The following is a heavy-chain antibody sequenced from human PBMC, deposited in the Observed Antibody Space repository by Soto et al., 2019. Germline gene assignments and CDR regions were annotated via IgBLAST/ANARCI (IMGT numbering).Heavy chain of an antibody. Sequence: EVQLLESGGGLVQPGGSLRLSCAASGFTFSSYAMSWVRQAPGKGLEWVSAISGSGGSTYYADSVKGRFTISRDNSKNTLYLQMNSLRVEDTAVYYCAKKGVKGSSWADNWFDPWGQGTLVTVSS. CDR3: AKKGVKGSSWADNWFDP. J-gene: IGHJ5*02. V-gene: IGHV3-23*01. CDR2: ISGSGGST. CDR1: GFTFSSYA. D-gene: IGHD6-13*01.